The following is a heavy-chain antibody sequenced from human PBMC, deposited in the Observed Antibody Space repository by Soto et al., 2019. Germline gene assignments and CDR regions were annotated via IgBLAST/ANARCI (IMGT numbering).Heavy chain of an antibody. CDR2: MNPNSGNT. CDR1: FTSYD. V-gene: IGHV1-8*01. D-gene: IGHD6-19*01. Sequence: QVQLVQYGAEVKKPGASVKVSCTFTSYDINWVRQATGQGLEWMAWMNPNSGNTRYAQKFQGRVTMTRNTSNFTAYMELSSLRSEDTAVYYCARGPGSSDWRFSYYYMDVWGQGPTVTVSS. CDR3: ARGPGSSDWRFSYYYMDV. J-gene: IGHJ6*02.